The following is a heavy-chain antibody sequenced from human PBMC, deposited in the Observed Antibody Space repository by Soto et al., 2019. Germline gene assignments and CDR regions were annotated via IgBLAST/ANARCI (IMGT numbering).Heavy chain of an antibody. D-gene: IGHD7-27*01. CDR2: MNPNSGNT. J-gene: IGHJ4*02. V-gene: IGHV1-8*02. CDR1: GYTFTGYY. Sequence: ASVKVSCKASGYTFTGYYMHWVRQAPGQGLEWMGWMNPNSGNTGYAQKFQGRVTMTRNTSISTAYMELSSLRSEDTAVYYCARVLTQLDYWGQGTLVTSPQ. CDR3: ARVLTQLDY.